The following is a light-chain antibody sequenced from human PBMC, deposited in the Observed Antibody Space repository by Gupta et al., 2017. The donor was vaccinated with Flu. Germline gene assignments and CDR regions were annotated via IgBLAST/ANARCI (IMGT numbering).Light chain of an antibody. CDR3: QQRADWPLT. CDR2: DAS. J-gene: IGKJ4*01. V-gene: IGKV3-11*01. CDR1: QSVKGA. Sequence: ETVLTQSPATLSLSPGERATLSCRASQSVKGALAWYQQKPGQAPRLLVYDASNRAAGIPVKFSGSGSGTDFTLTISNLEPEDFAVYYCQQRADWPLTFGGGTKVEIK.